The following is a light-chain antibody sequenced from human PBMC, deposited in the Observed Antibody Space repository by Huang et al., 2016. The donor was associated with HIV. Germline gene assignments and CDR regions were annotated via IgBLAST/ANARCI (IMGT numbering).Light chain of an antibody. CDR1: QNVNSNY. J-gene: IGKJ1*01. Sequence: EIVLAQSPGTLSLSPGERATLSCRASQNVNSNYLAWYQQKPGQTPRLLIYGVSTRATGIPDRFSGSGSGTDFTLTITGLEPEDFALYYCQQYVSSPWTFGQGTKVEIK. V-gene: IGKV3-20*01. CDR2: GVS. CDR3: QQYVSSPWT.